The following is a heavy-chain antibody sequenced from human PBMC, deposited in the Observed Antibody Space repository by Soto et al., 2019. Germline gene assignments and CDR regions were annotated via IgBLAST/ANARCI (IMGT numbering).Heavy chain of an antibody. CDR3: ARGRVAAAGRYYYYYYGMDV. CDR1: GGSFSGYY. CDR2: INHSGST. Sequence: SETLSLTCAVYGGSFSGYYWSWIRQPPGKGLGWIGEINHSGSTNYNPSLKSRVTISVDTSKNQFSLKLSSVTAADTAVYYCARGRVAAAGRYYYYYYGMDVWGQGTTVTVSS. J-gene: IGHJ6*02. V-gene: IGHV4-34*01. D-gene: IGHD6-13*01.